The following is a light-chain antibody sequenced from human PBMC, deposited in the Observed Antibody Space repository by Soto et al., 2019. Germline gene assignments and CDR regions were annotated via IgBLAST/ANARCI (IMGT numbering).Light chain of an antibody. J-gene: IGKJ1*01. CDR2: AAS. Sequence: AIQMTQSPSSLSASVGDRVTITCRASQGIRNDLGWYQQKPGKAPKLLIYAASSLQSWVPSRFSGSGAGTDFTLTISRLQPDDFATYYCLQDYNYPRPFGQGTKVELK. V-gene: IGKV1-6*01. CDR1: QGIRND. CDR3: LQDYNYPRP.